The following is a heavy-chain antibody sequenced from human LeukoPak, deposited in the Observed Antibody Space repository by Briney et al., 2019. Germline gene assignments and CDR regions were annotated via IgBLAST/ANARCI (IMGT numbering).Heavy chain of an antibody. Sequence: SETLSLTCTVSGGSISSYYWSWLRQPAGKGLEWIGRIYTSGITNYNPSLKSRVTMSVDTSKNQFSLKLTSVTAADTAVYFCARKATAATYFDYWGQGTLVTVPS. V-gene: IGHV4-4*07. J-gene: IGHJ4*02. D-gene: IGHD2-15*01. CDR3: ARKATAATYFDY. CDR1: GGSISSYY. CDR2: IYTSGIT.